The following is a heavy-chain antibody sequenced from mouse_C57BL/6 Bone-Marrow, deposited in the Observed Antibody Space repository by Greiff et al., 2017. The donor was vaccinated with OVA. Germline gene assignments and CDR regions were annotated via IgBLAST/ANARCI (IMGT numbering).Heavy chain of an antibody. CDR3: ARGVTTGESFDV. CDR1: GFTFSDYG. D-gene: IGHD2-2*01. Sequence: DVKLVESGGGLVKPGGSLKLSCAASGFTFSDYGMHWVRQAPEKGLEWVAYISSGSSTIYYADTVKGRFTISRDNAKNTLFLQMTSLRSEDTAMYYCARGVTTGESFDVWGTGTTVTVSS. V-gene: IGHV5-17*01. CDR2: ISSGSSTI. J-gene: IGHJ1*03.